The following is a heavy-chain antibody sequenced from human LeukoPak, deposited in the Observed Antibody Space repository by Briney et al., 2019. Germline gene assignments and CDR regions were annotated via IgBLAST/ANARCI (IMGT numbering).Heavy chain of an antibody. V-gene: IGHV4-61*02. Sequence: SQTLSLTCTVSGGSISSGSYYWSWIRQPAGKGLEWIGRIYTSGGTNYNPSLKSRVTISVDTSKNQFSLKLSSVTAADTAVYYCARGIVLMVYAEYYFDYWGQGTLVTVSS. D-gene: IGHD2-8*01. CDR3: ARGIVLMVYAEYYFDY. CDR2: IYTSGGT. CDR1: GGSISSGSYY. J-gene: IGHJ4*02.